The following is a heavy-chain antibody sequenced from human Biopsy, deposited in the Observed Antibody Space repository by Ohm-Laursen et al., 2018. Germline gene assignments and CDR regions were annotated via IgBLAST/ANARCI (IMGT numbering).Heavy chain of an antibody. J-gene: IGHJ6*02. CDR3: ARGKYKDFSTGLPRPYHYTLDF. V-gene: IGHV3-48*04. Sequence: GSLRLSCAASGFSFSSYSMNWARQAPGKGLEWIAYISARDGVVYYADSVKGRFTISRDNTNNSLYLQMTSLRPEDTAVFYCARGKYKDFSTGLPRPYHYTLDFWGPGTTVTVSS. D-gene: IGHD3-22*01. CDR2: ISARDGVV. CDR1: GFSFSSYS.